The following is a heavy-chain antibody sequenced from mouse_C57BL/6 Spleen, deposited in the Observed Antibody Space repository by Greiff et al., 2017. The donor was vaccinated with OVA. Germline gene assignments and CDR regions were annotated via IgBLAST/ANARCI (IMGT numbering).Heavy chain of an antibody. CDR3: ARYYDGRRGAMDY. Sequence: QVQLQQPGAELVMPGASVKLSCKASGYTFTSYWMHWVKQRPGQGLEWIGEIDPSDSYTNYNQKFKGKSTLTVDKSSSTAYMQLSSLTSEDSAVYYCARYYDGRRGAMDYWGQGTSVTVSS. CDR2: IDPSDSYT. J-gene: IGHJ4*01. CDR1: GYTFTSYW. D-gene: IGHD2-3*01. V-gene: IGHV1-69*01.